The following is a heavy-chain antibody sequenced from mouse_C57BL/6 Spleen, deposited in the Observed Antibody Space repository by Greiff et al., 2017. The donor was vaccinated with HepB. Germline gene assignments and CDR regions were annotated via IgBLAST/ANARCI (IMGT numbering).Heavy chain of an antibody. CDR3: TRVGYWTLYAMDY. D-gene: IGHD3-1*01. V-gene: IGHV1-82*01. J-gene: IGHJ4*01. Sequence: VQLQQSGPELVKPGASVKISCKASGYAFSSSWMNWVKQRPGKGLEWIGRIYPGDGDTNYNGKFKGKATLTADKSSSTAYMQLSSLTSEDSAVYCCTRVGYWTLYAMDYWGQGTSVTVAS. CDR2: IYPGDGDT. CDR1: GYAFSSSW.